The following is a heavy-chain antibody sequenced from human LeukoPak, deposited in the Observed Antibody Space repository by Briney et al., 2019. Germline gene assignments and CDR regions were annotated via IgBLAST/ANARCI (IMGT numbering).Heavy chain of an antibody. CDR3: AKRGVVIRVILVGFHKEAYYFDA. D-gene: IGHD3-22*01. J-gene: IGHJ4*02. CDR1: GLTLSNYG. Sequence: GGSLRLSCAVSGLTLSNYGMSWVRQAPGKGLEWVAGISGSGGGTNYADSVEGRFTISRDNPKNTLYLQMNSLGAEDTAVYFCAKRGVVIRVILVGFHKEAYYFDAWGQGALVTVSS. CDR2: ISGSGGGT. V-gene: IGHV3-23*01.